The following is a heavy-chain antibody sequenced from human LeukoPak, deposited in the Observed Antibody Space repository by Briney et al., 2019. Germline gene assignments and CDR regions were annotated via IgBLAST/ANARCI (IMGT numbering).Heavy chain of an antibody. D-gene: IGHD2-2*01. CDR2: LYYSGST. V-gene: IGHV4-39*01. Sequence: PSETLSLTCTVSGGSISSSTSYWGWIRQPPGKGLEWIGSLYYSGSTYYNPSLKSRVTISVDTSKNQFSLRLSSVTAADTAVYYCARQRGVPAGPHNMDVWGKGTTVTVSS. J-gene: IGHJ6*03. CDR1: GGSISSSTSY. CDR3: ARQRGVPAGPHNMDV.